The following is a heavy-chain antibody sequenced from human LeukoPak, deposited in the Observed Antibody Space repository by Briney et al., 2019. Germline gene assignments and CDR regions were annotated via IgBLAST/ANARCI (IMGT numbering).Heavy chain of an antibody. D-gene: IGHD3-10*01. Sequence: GGSLRLSCAASGFTFSIYGTHWVRQAPGKGLEWVAVIANDGKTTYYADSVKGRFTISRDNSKNTLYLQMNGLRAEDTAVYYCTKEGLPSGSSWSAWFDPWGQGTLVTVSS. V-gene: IGHV3-30*18. CDR2: IANDGKTT. J-gene: IGHJ5*02. CDR1: GFTFSIYG. CDR3: TKEGLPSGSSWSAWFDP.